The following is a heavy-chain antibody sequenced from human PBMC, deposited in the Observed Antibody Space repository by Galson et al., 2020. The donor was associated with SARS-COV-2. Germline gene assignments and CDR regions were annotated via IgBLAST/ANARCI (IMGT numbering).Heavy chain of an antibody. CDR1: GFTFGDYA. CDR2: IRSKAYGGTT. J-gene: IGHJ4*02. V-gene: IGHV3-49*03. Sequence: GESLKISCTASGFTFGDYAISWFRQAPGKGLEWVGFIRSKAYGGTTEYAASVKGRFTISRDDSKSIAYLQMNSLKTEDTAVYYCTRDDFWGGYYRDWGQGTLVTVSS. CDR3: TRDDFWGGYYRD. D-gene: IGHD3-3*01.